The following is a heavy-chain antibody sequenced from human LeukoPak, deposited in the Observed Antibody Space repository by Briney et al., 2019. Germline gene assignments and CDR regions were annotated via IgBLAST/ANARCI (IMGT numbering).Heavy chain of an antibody. J-gene: IGHJ4*02. CDR3: ARDINYYGSGSYYDY. D-gene: IGHD3-10*01. Sequence: ASVKVSCKASGYTFTGYYMHWVRQASGQGLEWMGWINPNSGGTNYAQKFQGRVTMTRDTSISTAYMELSRLRSDDTAVYYCARDINYYGSGSYYDYWGQGTLVTVSS. V-gene: IGHV1-2*02. CDR1: GYTFTGYY. CDR2: INPNSGGT.